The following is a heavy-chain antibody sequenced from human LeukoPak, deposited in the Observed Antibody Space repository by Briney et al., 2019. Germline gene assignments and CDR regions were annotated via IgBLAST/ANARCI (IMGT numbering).Heavy chain of an antibody. CDR1: GYNFTDYY. Sequence: ASVKVSCKASGYNFTDYYIHWVRQAPGQGLGWMGWINPKSGGTNYAQKFRGRVTMTRDTSISTAYMELSGLRSDDTAVYYCARDSGLGPTWHPFDHWGQGTPVTVSS. CDR3: ARDSGLGPTWHPFDH. CDR2: INPKSGGT. D-gene: IGHD1-26*01. J-gene: IGHJ4*02. V-gene: IGHV1-2*02.